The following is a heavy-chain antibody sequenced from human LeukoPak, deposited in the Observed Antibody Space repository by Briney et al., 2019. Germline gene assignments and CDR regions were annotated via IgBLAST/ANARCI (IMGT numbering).Heavy chain of an antibody. CDR3: TRASGPFDY. CDR1: GFTFSTYG. CDR2: IWNDGSNK. J-gene: IGHJ4*02. V-gene: IGHV3-33*01. Sequence: SGRSLRLSCAASGFTFSTYGMHWVRQAPGKGLEWVAVIWNDGSNKYYADSVKGRFTISRDNSKNTLHLQMNSLRAEDTAVYSCTRASGPFDYWGQGTLVTVSS. D-gene: IGHD3-10*01.